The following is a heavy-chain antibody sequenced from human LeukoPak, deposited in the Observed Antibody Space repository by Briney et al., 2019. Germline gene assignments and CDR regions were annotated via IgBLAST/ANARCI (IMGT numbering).Heavy chain of an antibody. J-gene: IGHJ4*02. CDR2: IYYSGST. CDR3: ARGAYSGSFFDY. D-gene: IGHD1-26*01. V-gene: IGHV4-59*01. Sequence: SETLSLTCTVSGGSISSYYWSWIRQPPGKGLEWIGYIYYSGSTNYNPSLKSRVTISVDTSKNQFSLKLSSVTAADTAVYYCARGAYSGSFFDYWGQGTLVTASS. CDR1: GGSISSYY.